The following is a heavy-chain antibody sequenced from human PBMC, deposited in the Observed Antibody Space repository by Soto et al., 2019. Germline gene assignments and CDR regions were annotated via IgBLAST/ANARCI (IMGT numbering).Heavy chain of an antibody. CDR2: VYYSGST. Sequence: SETLSLTCTVSGCSISSYYWSWIRQPPGKGLEWIGYVYYSGSTNYNPSLKSRVTISGDTSKNQFSLKQSAVTAADTAVYYCARQGYSSGFDYYDYWGQGTLVTVSS. CDR1: GCSISSYY. V-gene: IGHV4-59*08. D-gene: IGHD6-19*01. J-gene: IGHJ4*02. CDR3: ARQGYSSGFDYYDY.